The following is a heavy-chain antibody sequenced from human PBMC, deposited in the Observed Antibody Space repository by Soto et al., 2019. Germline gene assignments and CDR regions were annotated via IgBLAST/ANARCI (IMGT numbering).Heavy chain of an antibody. CDR1: GGSFSGYY. CDR2: INHSGST. J-gene: IGHJ5*02. V-gene: IGHV4-34*01. Sequence: QVQLQQWGAGLLKPSETLSLTCAVYGGSFSGYYWSWIRQPPGKGLEWIGEINHSGSTNYNPSLKSRVTISVDTSKNQFSLKLSSVTAADTAVYYCARGFCSGGSCYSNKGVSGFDPWGQGTLVTVSS. D-gene: IGHD2-15*01. CDR3: ARGFCSGGSCYSNKGVSGFDP.